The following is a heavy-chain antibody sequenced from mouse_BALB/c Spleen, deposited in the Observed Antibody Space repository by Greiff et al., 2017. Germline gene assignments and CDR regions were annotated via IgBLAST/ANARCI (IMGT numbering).Heavy chain of an antibody. J-gene: IGHJ4*01. Sequence: EVKLMESGPGLVKPSQSLSLTCTVTGYSITSDYAWNWIRQFPGNKLEWMGYISYSGSTSYNPSLKSRISITRDTSKNQFFLQLNSVTTEDTATYYCARNGYDHYAMDYWGQGTSVTVSS. V-gene: IGHV3-2*02. CDR2: ISYSGST. D-gene: IGHD2-2*01. CDR3: ARNGYDHYAMDY. CDR1: GYSITSDYA.